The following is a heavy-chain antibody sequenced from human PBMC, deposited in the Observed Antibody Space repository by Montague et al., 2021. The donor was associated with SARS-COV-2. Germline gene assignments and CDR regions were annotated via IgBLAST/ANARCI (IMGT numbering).Heavy chain of an antibody. V-gene: IGHV3-9*01. CDR3: AKDNQWGFCYMDV. CDR1: GFTFGDYA. Sequence: SLRLSCAASGFTFGDYAMHWVRQAPGKGLEWASGISWNSGSIGYADSVKGRFTISRDNAKNSLYLQMNSLRAEDTALYYCAKDNQWGFCYMDVWGKGTTVTVSS. CDR2: ISWNSGSI. J-gene: IGHJ6*03. D-gene: IGHD1-26*01.